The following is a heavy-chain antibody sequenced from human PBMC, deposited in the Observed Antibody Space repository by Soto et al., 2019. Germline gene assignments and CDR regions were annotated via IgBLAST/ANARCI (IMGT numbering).Heavy chain of an antibody. CDR2: ISGSGETP. V-gene: IGHV3-23*01. CDR3: AKAFYSSTSPTSLDY. J-gene: IGHJ4*02. D-gene: IGHD2-2*01. CDR1: GFTFRDFA. Sequence: PGGSLRLSCAPSGFTFRDFAMIWVRQAPGKRLEWVSAISGSGETPYYADSVKGRFIISRDNFRNTLYLQMSSLRVEDTAVYYCAKAFYSSTSPTSLDYWGQGTLVTVS.